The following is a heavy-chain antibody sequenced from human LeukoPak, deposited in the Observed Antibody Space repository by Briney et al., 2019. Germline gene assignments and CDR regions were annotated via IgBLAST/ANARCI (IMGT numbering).Heavy chain of an antibody. CDR2: INHSGST. Sequence: SETLSLTCAVSGYSISSGYYWGWIRQPPGQGLEWIGEINHSGSTNYNPSLKSRVTISVDTSKNQFSLKLSSVTAADTAVYYCARGHDSLLWFGELLFDYWGQGTLVTVSS. D-gene: IGHD3-10*01. CDR3: ARGHDSLLWFGELLFDY. CDR1: GYSISSGYY. J-gene: IGHJ4*02. V-gene: IGHV4-38-2*01.